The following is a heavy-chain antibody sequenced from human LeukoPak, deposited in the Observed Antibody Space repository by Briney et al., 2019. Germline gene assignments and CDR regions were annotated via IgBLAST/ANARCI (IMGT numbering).Heavy chain of an antibody. CDR3: ARGQNDFWSGYSYYFDY. J-gene: IGHJ4*02. V-gene: IGHV4-34*01. Sequence: PSETLSLTCAVYGGSFSGYYWSWIRQPPGKGLEWIGEINHSGSTNYNPSLKSRVTISVDTSKNQFFLKLSSVTAADTAVYYCARGQNDFWSGYSYYFDYWGQGTLVTVSS. CDR1: GGSFSGYY. CDR2: INHSGST. D-gene: IGHD3-3*01.